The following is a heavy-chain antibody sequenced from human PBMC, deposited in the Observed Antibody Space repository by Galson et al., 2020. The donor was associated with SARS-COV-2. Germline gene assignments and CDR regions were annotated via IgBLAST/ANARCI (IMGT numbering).Heavy chain of an antibody. D-gene: IGHD3-10*01. CDR3: ARGRGVPYFDY. Sequence: SQTLSLTCAISGESVSSNSATWHWIRQSPSRGLEWLGRIYFRSNWYNDYAVSVKSRITINRDTSKNQFSLQVDFVTPEDTAVYYCARGRGVPYFDYWGQGTPVTVSS. J-gene: IGHJ4*02. CDR1: GESVSSNSAT. CDR2: IYFRSNWYN. V-gene: IGHV6-1*01.